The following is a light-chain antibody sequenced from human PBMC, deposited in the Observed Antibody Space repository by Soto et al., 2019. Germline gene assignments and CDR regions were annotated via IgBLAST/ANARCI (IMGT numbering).Light chain of an antibody. CDR2: VTT. CDR1: PSNIGAGFD. J-gene: IGLJ3*02. CDR3: QSYDTSLSGAWV. Sequence: QSVLTQPPSVSGALAQSITISCIGSPSNIGAGFDLHGYQQFPGTAPKLLIYVTTSRPSGVPDRFSGSQSGTSASLAITGLQAGDEADYYCQSYDTSLSGAWVFGGGTQLTVL. V-gene: IGLV1-40*01.